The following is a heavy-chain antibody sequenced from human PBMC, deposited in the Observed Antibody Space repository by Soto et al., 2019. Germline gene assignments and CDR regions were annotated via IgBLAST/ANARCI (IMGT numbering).Heavy chain of an antibody. D-gene: IGHD2-2*01. CDR1: GFTVSISY. CDR3: AKSKYCPSTTCFDY. V-gene: IGHV3-66*01. J-gene: IGHJ4*02. CDR2: RYSDGRS. Sequence: VESGGALVQPGGSLRLSCAGSGFTVSISYMTWVRQVPGKGLEWVSIRYSDGRSYHAESVKGRFTISTDDSENTLYLRMSSLRAEDTAVYYCAKSKYCPSTTCFDYWGQGTQVTFSS.